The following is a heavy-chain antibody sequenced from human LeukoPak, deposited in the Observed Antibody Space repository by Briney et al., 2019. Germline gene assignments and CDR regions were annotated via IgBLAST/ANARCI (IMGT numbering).Heavy chain of an antibody. CDR2: INPSGGGT. J-gene: IGHJ1*01. CDR3: ASDSYSPEYFQH. V-gene: IGHV1-46*01. Sequence: ASVKVSCKASGYTFTSYYMHWVRQAPGQGLEWMGVINPSGGGTSYAQKFQGRVTMTRDTSTSTVYMELSSLRSEDTAVYYCASDSYSPEYFQHWGQGTLVTVSS. CDR1: GYTFTSYY. D-gene: IGHD2-15*01.